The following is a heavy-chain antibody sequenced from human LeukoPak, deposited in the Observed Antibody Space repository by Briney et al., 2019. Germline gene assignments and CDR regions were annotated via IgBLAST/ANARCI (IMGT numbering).Heavy chain of an antibody. CDR3: ARSLTYSSGWGY. CDR2: IIPIFGTA. D-gene: IGHD6-19*01. Sequence: SVKVSCKASGGTFSSYAISWVRQAPGQGREWMGGIIPIFGTANYAQKFQGRVTITADESTSTAYMELSSLRSEDTAVYYCARSLTYSSGWGYWGQGTLVTVSS. J-gene: IGHJ4*02. V-gene: IGHV1-69*13. CDR1: GGTFSSYA.